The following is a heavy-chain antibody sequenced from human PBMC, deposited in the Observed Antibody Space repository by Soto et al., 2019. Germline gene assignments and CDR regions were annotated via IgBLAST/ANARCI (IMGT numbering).Heavy chain of an antibody. CDR3: ARERMNYGMDV. CDR2: IWYDGSNK. J-gene: IGHJ6*02. CDR1: GFTFSSYG. V-gene: IGHV3-33*01. Sequence: QVQLVESGGGVVQPGRSLRLSCAASGFTFSSYGMHWVRQAPGKGLEWVAVIWYDGSNKYYADSVKGRFTISRDNSKNTLYLQMNSLRAEATAVYYCARERMNYGMDVWGQGTTVTVSS.